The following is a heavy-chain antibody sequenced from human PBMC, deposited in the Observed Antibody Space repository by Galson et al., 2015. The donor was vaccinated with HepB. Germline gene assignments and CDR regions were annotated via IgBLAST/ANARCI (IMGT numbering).Heavy chain of an antibody. D-gene: IGHD2-2*01. V-gene: IGHV1-18*01. CDR1: GYTFTSYG. CDR2: ISAYNGNT. Sequence: SVKVSCKASGYTFTSYGISWVRQAPGQGLEWMGWISAYNGNTNYAQKLQGRVTMTTDTSTSTAYMELRSLRSDDTAVYYCAREGPLVVPAHAWFDPWGQGTLVTVSS. CDR3: AREGPLVVPAHAWFDP. J-gene: IGHJ5*02.